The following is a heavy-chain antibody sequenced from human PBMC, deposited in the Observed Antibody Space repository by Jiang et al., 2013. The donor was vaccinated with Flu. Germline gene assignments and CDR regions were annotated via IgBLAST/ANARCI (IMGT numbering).Heavy chain of an antibody. CDR3: ARGAPRYDSSGFDY. Sequence: QLLESGGGLIQPGGSLRLSCAASGFTVSSNYMSWIRQAPGKGLEWVSYISSSGSTIYYADSVKGRFTISRDNAKNSLYLQMNSLRAEDTAVYYCARGAPRYDSSGFDYWGQGTLVTVSS. CDR2: ISSSGSTI. CDR1: GFTVSSNY. D-gene: IGHD3-22*01. J-gene: IGHJ4*02. V-gene: IGHV3-11*01.